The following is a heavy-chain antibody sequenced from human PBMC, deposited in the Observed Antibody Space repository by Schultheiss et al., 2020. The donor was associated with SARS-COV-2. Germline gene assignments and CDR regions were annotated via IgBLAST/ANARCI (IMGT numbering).Heavy chain of an antibody. CDR1: GFTFSSYE. V-gene: IGHV3-7*01. CDR2: IKEDGTEK. J-gene: IGHJ4*02. CDR3: ARGHSRGDYFDY. Sequence: GGSLRLSCAASGFTFSSYEMNWVRQAPGKGLEWVAKIKEDGTEKSYVKSLRGRFTISRDNAKNSVYLQLSSLRAEDTAVYFCARGHSRGDYFDYWGQGTLVTVSS. D-gene: IGHD6-13*01.